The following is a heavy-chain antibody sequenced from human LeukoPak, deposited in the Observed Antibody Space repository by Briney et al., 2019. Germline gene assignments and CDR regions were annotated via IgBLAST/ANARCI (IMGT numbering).Heavy chain of an antibody. CDR1: GFTFSYFE. J-gene: IGHJ4*02. CDR2: ISGSGETR. V-gene: IGHV3-48*03. CDR3: ARDLHTSGSIALDS. D-gene: IGHD3-22*01. Sequence: GGSLRLSCAASGFTFSYFEMNWVRQAPGKGLEWISYISGSGETRSYADSVRGRFTISRDNANYSLNLQMNSLRAEDTAVYYCARDLHTSGSIALDSWGQGILVIVSS.